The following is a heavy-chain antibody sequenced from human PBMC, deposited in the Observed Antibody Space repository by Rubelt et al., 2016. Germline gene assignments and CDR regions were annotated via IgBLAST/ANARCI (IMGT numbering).Heavy chain of an antibody. CDR2: INPRGGST. V-gene: IGHV1-46*01. Sequence: QVQLVQTGAEVKKPGASVKASCKASGYNHTSYYMHGVRQAPGQGLEWMGIINPRGGSTRYEQTFRGRVTMTGDTSTSTVYMELRRRRSEDTAVYYCARGRAVKLAASGGNDSWGQGALVTVSS. D-gene: IGHD4-23*01. CDR1: GYNHTSYY. CDR3: ARGRAVKLAASGGNDS. J-gene: IGHJ4*02.